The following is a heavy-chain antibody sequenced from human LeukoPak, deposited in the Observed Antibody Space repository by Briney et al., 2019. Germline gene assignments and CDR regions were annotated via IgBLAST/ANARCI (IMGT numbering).Heavy chain of an antibody. CDR2: ISGSVGST. D-gene: IGHD5-18*01. Sequence: GGSLRLSCAASGFTFSSYAMSWVRQAPGKGLEWVSTISGSVGSTYYADSVKGRFTISRDNSKNTLYLQMNSLRAEDTAVYYCAKEGFGYSYGVDYFDYWGQGTLVTVSS. CDR3: AKEGFGYSYGVDYFDY. J-gene: IGHJ4*02. V-gene: IGHV3-23*01. CDR1: GFTFSSYA.